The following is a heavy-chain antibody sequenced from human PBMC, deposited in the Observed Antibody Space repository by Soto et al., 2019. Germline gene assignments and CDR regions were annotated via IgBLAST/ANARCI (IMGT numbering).Heavy chain of an antibody. Sequence: GASVKVSCKASGYTLTSYGISWVRQAPGQGLEWMGWISAYNGNTNYAQKLQGRVTMTTDTSTSTAYMELRSLRSDDTAVYYCARDRGLDYDFWSGYSKIAPWGQGSLVTVSS. CDR2: ISAYNGNT. V-gene: IGHV1-18*01. CDR3: ARDRGLDYDFWSGYSKIAP. D-gene: IGHD3-3*01. CDR1: GYTLTSYG. J-gene: IGHJ5*02.